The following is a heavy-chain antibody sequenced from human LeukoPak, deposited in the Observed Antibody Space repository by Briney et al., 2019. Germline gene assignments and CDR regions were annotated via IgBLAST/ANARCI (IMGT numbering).Heavy chain of an antibody. CDR3: ARGLWGPAAKNWFDP. CDR1: GDSISSGGYS. V-gene: IGHV4-30-2*01. CDR2: IYHSGST. D-gene: IGHD2-2*01. Sequence: SETLSLTCAVSGDSISSGGYSWSWIRQPPGKGLEWSGYIYHSGSTYYNPSLKSRVTISVDRSKNQFSLKLSSVTAADTAVYYCARGLWGPAAKNWFDPWGQGTLVTVSS. J-gene: IGHJ5*02.